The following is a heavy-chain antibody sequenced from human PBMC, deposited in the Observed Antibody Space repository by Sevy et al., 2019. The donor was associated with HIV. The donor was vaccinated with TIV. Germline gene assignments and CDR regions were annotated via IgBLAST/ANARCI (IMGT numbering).Heavy chain of an antibody. V-gene: IGHV1-69*06. CDR1: GGTFNSYG. J-gene: IGHJ3*02. CDR3: ALDSNAYDI. CDR2: IIPIFGTT. D-gene: IGHD3-22*01. Sequence: ASVKVSCKASGGTFNSYGINWVRQAPGQGLEWMGGIIPIFGTTNYAQKFQGRVTITADKSTSTVHMELSSLGSEDTAEYYCALDSNAYDIWGQGTMVTVSS.